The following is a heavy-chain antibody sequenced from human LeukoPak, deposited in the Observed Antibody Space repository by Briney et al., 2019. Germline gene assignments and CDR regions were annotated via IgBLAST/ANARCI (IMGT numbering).Heavy chain of an antibody. Sequence: SETLSLTCAVYGGSFSGYYWSWIRQPPGKGLEWIGEINHSGSTNYNPSLKSRVTISVDTSKNQFSLKLSSVTAADTAVYYCARGEDGYNYSLDYWGQGTLVTVSS. CDR2: INHSGST. V-gene: IGHV4-34*01. D-gene: IGHD5-24*01. CDR3: ARGEDGYNYSLDY. J-gene: IGHJ4*02. CDR1: GGSFSGYY.